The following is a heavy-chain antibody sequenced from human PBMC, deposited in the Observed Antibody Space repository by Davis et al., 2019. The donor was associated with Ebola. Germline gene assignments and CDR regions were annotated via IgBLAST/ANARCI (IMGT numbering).Heavy chain of an antibody. CDR3: ARAPVRVSPCY. CDR2: IKEDGSEK. D-gene: IGHD5/OR15-5a*01. V-gene: IGHV3-7*01. J-gene: IGHJ4*02. CDR1: GFTFSSYW. Sequence: PGGSLRLSCAASGFTFSSYWMRWVRQAPGKGLEWVANIKEDGSEKSYVDSVKGRFTISRDNAKNSLYLQMNSLRAEDTAVYYCARAPVRVSPCYWGQGTLVTVS.